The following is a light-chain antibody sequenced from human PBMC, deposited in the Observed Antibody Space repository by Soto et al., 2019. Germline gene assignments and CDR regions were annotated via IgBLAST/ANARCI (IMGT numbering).Light chain of an antibody. V-gene: IGKV1-27*01. Sequence: DIQMTQSPSSLSASVGDRVTITCRASQGINSYLSWYQQKPGKVPKLLIYAASTLQSGVPSRFSGSGSGTDFLLTSSRLQHEDVANYCCQKYDIAPRTFGRGTKVEIK. CDR3: QKYDIAPRT. CDR1: QGINSY. J-gene: IGKJ4*02. CDR2: AAS.